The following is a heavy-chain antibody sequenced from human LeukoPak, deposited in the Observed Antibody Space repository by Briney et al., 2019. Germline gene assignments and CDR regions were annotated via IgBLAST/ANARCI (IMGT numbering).Heavy chain of an antibody. Sequence: PSETLSLTCTVSGYSISSGYYWGWIRQPPGKGLEWIGSIDHSGRTYYSPSLKSRVNISVDTSKNQFSLKLSSVTAADTAVYYCARPTVPPLTYYYYYMDVWGKGTTVTVSS. CDR2: IDHSGRT. V-gene: IGHV4-38-2*02. CDR3: ARPTVPPLTYYYYYMDV. D-gene: IGHD1-1*01. J-gene: IGHJ6*03. CDR1: GYSISSGYY.